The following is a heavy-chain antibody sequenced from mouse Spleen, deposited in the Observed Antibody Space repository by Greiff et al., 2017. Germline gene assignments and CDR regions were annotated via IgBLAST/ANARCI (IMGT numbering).Heavy chain of an antibody. CDR3: ARHQARSPLDY. V-gene: IGHV5-9*04. CDR2: ISSGGGNT. J-gene: IGHJ2*01. Sequence: DVKLQESGGGLVKLGGSLKLSCAASGFTFSSYAMSWVRQTPEKRLEWVATISSGGGNTYYPDSVKGRFTISRDNAKNTLYLQMSSLKSEDTAMYYCARHQARSPLDYWGQGTTLTVSS. D-gene: IGHD3-1*01. CDR1: GFTFSSYA.